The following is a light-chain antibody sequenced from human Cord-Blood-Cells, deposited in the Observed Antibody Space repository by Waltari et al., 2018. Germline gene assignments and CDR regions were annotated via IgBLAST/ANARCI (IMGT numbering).Light chain of an antibody. J-gene: IGKJ2*01. V-gene: IGKV3-11*01. CDR3: QQRSNWPPYT. CDR2: DAS. CDR1: QSVSSS. Sequence: EIVLTQSPATLSLSPGERATLPCRASQSVSSSLAWYQQKPGQAPRLLVYDASSRATGIPARFSGSGSGTDFTLTISSLEPEDFAVYYCQQRSNWPPYTFGQGTKLEIK.